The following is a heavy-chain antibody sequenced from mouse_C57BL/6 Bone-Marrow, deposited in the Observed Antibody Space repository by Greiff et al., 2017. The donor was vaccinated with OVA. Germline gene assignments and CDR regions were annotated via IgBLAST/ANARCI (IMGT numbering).Heavy chain of an antibody. J-gene: IGHJ2*01. CDR3: AQIYYDYDGFDY. D-gene: IGHD2-4*01. CDR1: GYTFTSYW. V-gene: IGHV1-55*01. Sequence: QVQLTQPGAALVKPGASVKMSCKASGYTFTSYWITWVKQRPGQGLEWIGAIYPGSGSTNYTEKFKSKATRTVDTSSSTAYMQLSSLTSEDTAVYYCAQIYYDYDGFDYWGQGTTLTVSS. CDR2: IYPGSGST.